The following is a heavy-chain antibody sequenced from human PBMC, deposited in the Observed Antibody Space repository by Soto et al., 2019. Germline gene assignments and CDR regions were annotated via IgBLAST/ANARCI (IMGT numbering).Heavy chain of an antibody. CDR2: ISAYNGNT. CDR3: ARLHYDYIWGSYRVDY. J-gene: IGHJ4*02. Sequence: QVQLVQSGAEVKKPGASVKVSCKASGYTFTSYGISWVRQAPGQGLEWMGWISAYNGNTNYAQKIQGRVTMTTDTSTSTAYMELRSLRSDDTAVYYCARLHYDYIWGSYRVDYWGQGTLVTVSS. V-gene: IGHV1-18*01. D-gene: IGHD3-16*02. CDR1: GYTFTSYG.